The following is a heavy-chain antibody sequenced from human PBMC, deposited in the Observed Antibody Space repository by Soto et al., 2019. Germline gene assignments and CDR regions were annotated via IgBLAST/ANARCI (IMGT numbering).Heavy chain of an antibody. V-gene: IGHV3-21*01. CDR2: ISSSSSSI. J-gene: IGHJ4*02. Sequence: GGSLRLSCAASGFTFSSHSMNWVRQAPGKGLEWVSSISSSSSSIYYADSVKGRFTISRDNAKNLVYLQMNGLRAEDTAVYYCARLDRGSLDYWGRGTLVTVS. CDR1: GFTFSSHS. CDR3: ARLDRGSLDY. D-gene: IGHD6-25*01.